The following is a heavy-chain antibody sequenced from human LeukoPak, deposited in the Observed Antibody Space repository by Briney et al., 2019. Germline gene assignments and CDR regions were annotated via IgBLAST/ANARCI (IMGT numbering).Heavy chain of an antibody. J-gene: IGHJ6*03. V-gene: IGHV1-69*05. CDR3: ARDLRCSGGSCYLTPYYYYYYYMDV. D-gene: IGHD2-15*01. CDR1: GGTFSSYA. Sequence: ASVKVSCKASGGTFSSYAISWVRQAPGQGLEWMGGIIPIFGTANYAQKFQGRVTMTRGMSTSTVYMELSSLRSEDTAVYYCARDLRCSGGSCYLTPYYYYYYYMDVWGKGTTVTVSS. CDR2: IIPIFGTA.